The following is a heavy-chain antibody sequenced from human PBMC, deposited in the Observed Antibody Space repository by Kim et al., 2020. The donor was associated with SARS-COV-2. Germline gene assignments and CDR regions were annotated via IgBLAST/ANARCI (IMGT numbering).Heavy chain of an antibody. CDR3: VRGGGDYWY. CDR1: GFTFSSFW. V-gene: IGHV3-74*01. D-gene: IGHD4-17*01. Sequence: GGSLRLSCAASGFTFSSFWMHWVRQAPGKGLVWVSLISSDGSTTTYADSVKGRFTISRDNDKNTLSLQMHSLTAEATAAYYCVRGGGDYWYWGLGTLVTV. CDR2: ISSDGSTT. J-gene: IGHJ4*02.